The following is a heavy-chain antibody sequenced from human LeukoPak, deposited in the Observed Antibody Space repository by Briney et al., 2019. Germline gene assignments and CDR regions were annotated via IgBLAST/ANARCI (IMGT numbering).Heavy chain of an antibody. D-gene: IGHD3-22*01. Sequence: GGSLRLSCAASGFTFSSYGMHWVRQAPGKGLEWVAVISYDGSNKYYADSVKGRFTISRDNSKDTLYLQMNSLRAEDTAVYYCAKDYYDSSGYWGPLDYWGQGTLVTVSS. CDR2: ISYDGSNK. CDR1: GFTFSSYG. J-gene: IGHJ4*02. V-gene: IGHV3-30*18. CDR3: AKDYYDSSGYWGPLDY.